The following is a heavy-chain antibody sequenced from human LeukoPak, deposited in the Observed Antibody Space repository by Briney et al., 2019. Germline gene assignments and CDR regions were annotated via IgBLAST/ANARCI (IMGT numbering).Heavy chain of an antibody. CDR2: IYSNEAT. CDR1: GGTITGFH. Sequence: SATLTPNCTASGGTITGFHWSWXRQPPGKGLEWIGYIYSNEATEYKPSLKSRVAVSADTSKNQFSLKLTSVTAADTAIYYCARRNDFHIWGQGTMVTVSS. J-gene: IGHJ3*02. V-gene: IGHV4-4*08. CDR3: ARRNDFHI.